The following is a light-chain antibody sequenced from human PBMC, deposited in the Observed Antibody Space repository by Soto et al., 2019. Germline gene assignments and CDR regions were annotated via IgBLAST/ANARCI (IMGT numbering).Light chain of an antibody. V-gene: IGLV2-14*01. CDR1: SSDIGAYNY. CDR2: EVI. J-gene: IGLJ1*01. CDR3: SSYTTSDTYV. Sequence: QSALTQPASVSGSPGQSITISCTGTSSDIGAYNYVSWYQHHPGKAPKLMIYEVINRPSGVSNRFSGSKSGNTASLTISGLQAEDEADYYCSSYTTSDTYVFGTGTKLTVL.